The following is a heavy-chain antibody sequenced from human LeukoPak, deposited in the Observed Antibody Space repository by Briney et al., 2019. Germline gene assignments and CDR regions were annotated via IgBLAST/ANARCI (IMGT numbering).Heavy chain of an antibody. J-gene: IGHJ3*02. CDR1: GFTFSTYW. CDR2: IKHDGSEK. Sequence: QSGGSLRLSCAASGFTFSTYWMTWVRQAPGKGLEWVANIKHDGSEKYYVDSVKGRFTISRDNAKNSLYLQMNSLRAEDTAVYYCARGSSSSWYVDAFDIWGQGTMVTVSS. CDR3: ARGSSSSWYVDAFDI. V-gene: IGHV3-7*01. D-gene: IGHD6-13*01.